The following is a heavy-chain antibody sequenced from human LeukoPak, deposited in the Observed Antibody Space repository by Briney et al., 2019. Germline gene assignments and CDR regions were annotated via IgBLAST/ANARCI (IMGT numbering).Heavy chain of an antibody. CDR1: GYTFTSYG. CDR2: INPNSGGT. D-gene: IGHD1-1*01. CDR3: ARDRPKWLNWNAGRDNWFDP. Sequence: GASVKVSCKASGYTFTSYGISWVRQAPGQGLEWMGWINPNSGGTNYAQKFQGRVTMTRDTSISTAYMELSRLRSDDTAVYYCARDRPKWLNWNAGRDNWFDPWGQGTLVTVSS. V-gene: IGHV1-2*02. J-gene: IGHJ5*02.